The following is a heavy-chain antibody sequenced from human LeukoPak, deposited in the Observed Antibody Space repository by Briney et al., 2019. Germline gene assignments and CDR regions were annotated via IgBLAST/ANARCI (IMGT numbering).Heavy chain of an antibody. CDR1: GGSISSHY. CDR3: ARLPGIAAV. V-gene: IGHV4-59*08. CDR2: IYYTGTT. Sequence: SETLSLTYTVSGGSISSHYWSWIRQPPGKSLEWIGYIYYTGTTTYNPSLKSRVTISIDTSTNQFSLNLSSVTAADTAVYYCARLPGIAAVWGQGTLVIVSS. D-gene: IGHD6-13*01. J-gene: IGHJ1*01.